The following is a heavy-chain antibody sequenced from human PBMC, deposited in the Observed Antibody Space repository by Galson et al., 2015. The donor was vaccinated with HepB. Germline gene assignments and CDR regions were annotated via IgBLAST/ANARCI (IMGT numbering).Heavy chain of an antibody. CDR3: ARSMQVVAAADH. CDR2: IWHGGGNK. CDR1: GFTFSRNS. J-gene: IGHJ4*02. V-gene: IGHV3-33*01. D-gene: IGHD6-13*01. Sequence: SLRLSCAASGFTFSRNSMHWVRQAPGKGLEWVAVIWHGGGNKYYADSVKGRFTISRDNSKNTVSLQMNSLREEDTAVYYCARSMQVVAAADHWGQGTLVTVSS.